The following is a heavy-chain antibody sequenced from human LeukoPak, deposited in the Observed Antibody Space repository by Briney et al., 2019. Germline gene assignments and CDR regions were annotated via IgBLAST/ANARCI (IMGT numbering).Heavy chain of an antibody. CDR2: IHYSART. D-gene: IGHD2-21*01. Sequence: SETLSLTCTVSGDSISSYFWSWIRQPPGKGLEWIGYIHYSARTNYSPSLKSRVTISVDTTQDRFSPKLSSVTAADTAVYYCARARGETLTGFDFWGQGTLVTVSS. CDR1: GDSISSYF. CDR3: ARARGETLTGFDF. J-gene: IGHJ4*02. V-gene: IGHV4-59*01.